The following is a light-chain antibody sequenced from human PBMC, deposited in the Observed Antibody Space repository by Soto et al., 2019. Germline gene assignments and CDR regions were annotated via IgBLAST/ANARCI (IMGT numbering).Light chain of an antibody. CDR3: SSYSTTRSYV. CDR1: SSDVGYYNY. CDR2: GVS. Sequence: QSALTQPASMSESPGQSITISCTGTSSDVGYYNYVSWYQQHPDTAPKVILYGVSNRPSGVSLRFSGSTSGNTASLTISGLQAEDEADYYCSSYSTTRSYVFGTGTKLTVL. V-gene: IGLV2-14*01. J-gene: IGLJ1*01.